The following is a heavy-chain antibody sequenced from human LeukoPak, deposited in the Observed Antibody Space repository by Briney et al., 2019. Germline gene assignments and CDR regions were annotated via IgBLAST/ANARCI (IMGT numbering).Heavy chain of an antibody. CDR2: ISGSGGST. CDR3: AKTSLPSQQLLYYYMDV. CDR1: GFTFSSYA. J-gene: IGHJ6*03. Sequence: GGSLRLSCAASGFTFSSYAMSWVRQAPGKGLEWVSAISGSGGSTYYADSVKGRFTISRDNYKNTLYLQINSLRAEDTAVYYCAKTSLPSQQLLYYYMDVWGKGTTVTVSS. V-gene: IGHV3-23*01. D-gene: IGHD6-13*01.